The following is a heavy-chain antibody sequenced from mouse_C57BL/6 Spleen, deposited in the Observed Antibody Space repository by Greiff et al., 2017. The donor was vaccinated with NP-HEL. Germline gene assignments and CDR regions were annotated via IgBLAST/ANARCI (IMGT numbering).Heavy chain of an antibody. CDR1: GYAFSSYW. CDR3: ALYYYGSSYRYFDV. J-gene: IGHJ1*03. D-gene: IGHD1-1*01. Sequence: QVQLQQSGAELVKPGASVKISCKASGYAFSSYWMNWVKQRPGKGLEWIGQIYPGDGDTNYNGKFKGKATLTADKSSSTAYMQLSSLTSEDSAVYFCALYYYGSSYRYFDVWGTGTTVTVSS. CDR2: IYPGDGDT. V-gene: IGHV1-80*01.